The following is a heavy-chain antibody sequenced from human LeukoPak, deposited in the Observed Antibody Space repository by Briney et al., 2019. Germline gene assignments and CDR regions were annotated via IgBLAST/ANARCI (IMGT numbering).Heavy chain of an antibody. CDR2: ISSSSSTI. J-gene: IGHJ4*02. CDR3: ARDWSSHFDY. CDR1: GFTFSSYS. D-gene: IGHD3-3*01. Sequence: QSGGSLRLSCAASGFTFSSYSMNWVRQAPGKGLEWVSYISSSSSTIYYADSVKGRFTISRDNAKNSLYLQMNSLRAEDTAVYYCARDWSSHFDYWGQGTLVTVSS. V-gene: IGHV3-48*01.